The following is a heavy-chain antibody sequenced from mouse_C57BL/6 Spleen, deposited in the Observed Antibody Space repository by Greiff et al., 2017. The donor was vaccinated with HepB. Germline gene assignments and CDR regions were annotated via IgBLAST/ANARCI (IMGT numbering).Heavy chain of an antibody. J-gene: IGHJ4*01. D-gene: IGHD1-1*01. CDR1: GYTFTSYW. Sequence: QVQLQQPGAELVKPGASVKLSCKASGYTFTSYWMHWVKQRPGQGLEWIGMIHPNSGSTNYNEKFKSKATLTVDKSSSTAYMQLSSLTSEDSAVYYCEREITTVVAGAMDYWGQGTSVTVSS. CDR3: EREITTVVAGAMDY. V-gene: IGHV1-64*01. CDR2: IHPNSGST.